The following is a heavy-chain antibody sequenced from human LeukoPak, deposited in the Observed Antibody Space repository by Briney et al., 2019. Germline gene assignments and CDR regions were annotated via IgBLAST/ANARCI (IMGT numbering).Heavy chain of an antibody. V-gene: IGHV4-39*07. CDR1: GDSISSSSHY. Sequence: SETLSLTCTVSGDSISSSSHYWGWIRQAPGKGLEWIGSIYYSGSTYYNPSLKSRVTISVDTSKNQFSLKLSSVTAADTAVYYCARDQGDYYYYYYMDVWGKGTTVTVSS. CDR3: ARDQGDYYYYYYMDV. D-gene: IGHD2-21*02. CDR2: IYYSGST. J-gene: IGHJ6*03.